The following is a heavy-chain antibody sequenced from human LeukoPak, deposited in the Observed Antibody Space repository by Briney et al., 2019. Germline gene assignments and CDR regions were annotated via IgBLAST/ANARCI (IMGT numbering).Heavy chain of an antibody. CDR1: GFTFSSYA. D-gene: IGHD6-19*01. Sequence: PGGSLRLSCAASGFTFSSYAMSWVRQAPGKGLECVSAISGGGPVTYYTDSVKGRFTISRDNSKNTLYLEMNSLRAEDTAVYYCARRRSSGWYDYWGQGTLVTVSS. CDR3: ARRRSSGWYDY. CDR2: ISGGGPVT. V-gene: IGHV3-23*01. J-gene: IGHJ4*02.